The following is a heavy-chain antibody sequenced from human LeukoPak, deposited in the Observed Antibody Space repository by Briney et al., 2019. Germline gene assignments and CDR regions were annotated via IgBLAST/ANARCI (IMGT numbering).Heavy chain of an antibody. D-gene: IGHD3-16*01. CDR3: ARHAHTVYNWFDP. J-gene: IGHJ5*02. Sequence: SETLSLTCTVSGGSISSSSYYWGWIRQPRGKGLEWIGSIYYSGSTYYNPSLKSRVTISVDTSKDQFSLKLSSVTAADTAVYYCARHAHTVYNWFDPWGQGTLVTVSS. V-gene: IGHV4-39*01. CDR1: GGSISSSSYY. CDR2: IYYSGST.